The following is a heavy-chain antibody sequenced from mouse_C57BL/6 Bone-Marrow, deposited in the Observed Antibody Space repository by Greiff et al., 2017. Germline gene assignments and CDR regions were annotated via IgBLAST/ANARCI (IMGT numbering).Heavy chain of an antibody. J-gene: IGHJ1*03. D-gene: IGHD1-1*01. CDR1: GYTFTSYW. Sequence: VKLQQPGAELVKPGASVKMSCKASGYTFTSYWITWVKQRPGQGLEWIGDIYPGSGSTNYNEKFKSKATLTVDTSPSTAYMQLNSLTSEVSAVYYCEVGSSAHFDDWGTGTTVTVSS. CDR3: EVGSSAHFDD. CDR2: IYPGSGST. V-gene: IGHV1-55*01.